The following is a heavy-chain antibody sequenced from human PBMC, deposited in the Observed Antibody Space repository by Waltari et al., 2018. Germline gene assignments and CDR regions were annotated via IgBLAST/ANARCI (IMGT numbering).Heavy chain of an antibody. Sequence: QVQLVESGGGLVKHGESLRLPCAAAGFTFSDYYMNWIREAPGKGLEWLTYISGTGNTIYYADSVKGRFTVSRDNAKNSLYLKIDNLRADDTAVYYCARGWLSLPYWGLGTPVTVSS. D-gene: IGHD3-22*01. CDR2: ISGTGNTI. CDR3: ARGWLSLPY. J-gene: IGHJ4*02. CDR1: GFTFSDYY. V-gene: IGHV3-11*01.